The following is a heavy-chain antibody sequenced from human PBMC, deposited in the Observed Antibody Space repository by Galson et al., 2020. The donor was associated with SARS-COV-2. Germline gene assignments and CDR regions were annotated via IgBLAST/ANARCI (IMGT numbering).Heavy chain of an antibody. CDR3: ARHGASSGWYEGMDY. CDR2: IYPDDSYT. D-gene: IGHD6-19*01. CDR1: GYSFTNYW. Sequence: GASLKISCRTSGYSFTNYWIGWVRQVPGKGLEWMGIIYPDDSYTIYSPSFQGQVTISADKSISTAFLQWSSLKASDTAIYYCARHGASSGWYEGMDYWGQGTLVTVSS. J-gene: IGHJ4*02. V-gene: IGHV5-51*01.